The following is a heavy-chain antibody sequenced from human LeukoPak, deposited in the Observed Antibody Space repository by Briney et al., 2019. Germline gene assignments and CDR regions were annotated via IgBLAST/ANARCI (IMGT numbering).Heavy chain of an antibody. CDR2: AYYTGSA. V-gene: IGHV4-59*01. CDR3: ATKASPGFFDS. D-gene: IGHD1-1*01. J-gene: IGHJ4*02. Sequence: SETLSLTCTVSGGSITNYYWSWLRQPPGKGLEWIGSAYYTGSATYSPSLESRVAISVDTSKNQFSLRLTSMTAADTAVYYCATKASPGFFDSWGQGTLVTVSS. CDR1: GGSITNYY.